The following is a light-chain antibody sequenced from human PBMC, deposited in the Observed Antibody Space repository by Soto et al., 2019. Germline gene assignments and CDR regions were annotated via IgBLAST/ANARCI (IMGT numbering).Light chain of an antibody. J-gene: IGLJ2*01. V-gene: IGLV1-47*01. CDR3: AAWDDSLSGVV. CDR2: RNN. CDR1: SSNIGSNY. Sequence: QTVVTQPPSASGTPGRRVTIPCSGSSSNIGSNYVYWYQQLPGTAPKLLIYRNNQRPSGVPDRFSGSKSGTSASLAISGLRSEDEADYYCAAWDDSLSGVVFGGGTKLTVL.